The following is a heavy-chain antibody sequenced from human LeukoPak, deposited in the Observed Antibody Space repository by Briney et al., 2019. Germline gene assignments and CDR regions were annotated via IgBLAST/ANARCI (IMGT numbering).Heavy chain of an antibody. Sequence: SETLSLTCTVSGGSVSSASYYWSWIRQPPGKGLEWIGDIYYSGNTDYNPSLKSRVTISLDTSKKQFSLKLSSVTAAATAVYYCARAAYYYDSTGRTYYFDYWGQGTLVTVSS. V-gene: IGHV4-61*01. CDR1: GGSVSSASYY. CDR3: ARAAYYYDSTGRTYYFDY. CDR2: IYYSGNT. J-gene: IGHJ4*02. D-gene: IGHD3-22*01.